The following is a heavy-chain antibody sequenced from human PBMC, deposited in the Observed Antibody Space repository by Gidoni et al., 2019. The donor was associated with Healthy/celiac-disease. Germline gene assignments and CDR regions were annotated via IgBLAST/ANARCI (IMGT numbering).Heavy chain of an antibody. Sequence: EVQLVESGGGLVKPGGSLRLSCAASGFTFSSYSMNWVRQAPGKGLEWVSSSSSSSSYIYYADSLKGRFTISRDNARNSLYLQMNSLRAEDTAVYYCGLTGYYGGEVRFDYWGQGTLVTVSS. CDR1: GFTFSSYS. J-gene: IGHJ4*02. V-gene: IGHV3-21*01. CDR2: SSSSSSYI. D-gene: IGHD3-9*01. CDR3: GLTGYYGGEVRFDY.